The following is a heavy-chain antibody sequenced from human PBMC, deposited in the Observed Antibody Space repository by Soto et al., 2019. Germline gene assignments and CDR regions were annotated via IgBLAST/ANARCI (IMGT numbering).Heavy chain of an antibody. V-gene: IGHV4-59*01. CDR2: IDYIGST. D-gene: IGHD6-6*01. J-gene: IGHJ6*02. CDR3: PRSSIAGTAFYYYGMDV. Sequence: LETLPLPCTVSGGTIISYYWSWIRQPTGKGLEWIGYIDYIGSTNYHPSLKSRLTISVDNSKNQFYLKLNSLTTAHTAVYYCPRSSIAGTAFYYYGMDVCGQASTVTVSS. CDR1: GGTIISYY.